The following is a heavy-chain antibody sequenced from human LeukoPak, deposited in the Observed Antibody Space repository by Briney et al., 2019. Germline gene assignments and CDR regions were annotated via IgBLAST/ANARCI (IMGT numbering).Heavy chain of an antibody. D-gene: IGHD3-16*02. V-gene: IGHV4-59*01. CDR2: IYYSGST. J-gene: IGHJ4*02. CDR1: GGSISSYY. CDR3: ARGSPDYDYVWGSYRPRYYFDY. Sequence: SETLSLTCTVAGGSISSYYWSWIRQPPGKGLEWIGYIYYSGSTNYNPSLKSRVTLSVDTSKNQFSLKLSSVTAADTAVYYCARGSPDYDYVWGSYRPRYYFDYWGQGTLVTVSS.